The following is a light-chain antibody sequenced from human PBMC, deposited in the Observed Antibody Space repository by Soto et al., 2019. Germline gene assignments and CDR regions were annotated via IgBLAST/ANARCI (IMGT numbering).Light chain of an antibody. Sequence: QSALTQPRSVSGSPGQSVTIPCTGTSSDVGGYNYVSWYQRHAGKGPKLIIYDVSERPSGVPDRFSASKSGNTASLTIYGLQAEDEAHYYCYSYAGNYVYVFRSGTKVTVL. CDR3: YSYAGNYVYV. CDR2: DVS. V-gene: IGLV2-11*01. J-gene: IGLJ1*01. CDR1: SSDVGGYNY.